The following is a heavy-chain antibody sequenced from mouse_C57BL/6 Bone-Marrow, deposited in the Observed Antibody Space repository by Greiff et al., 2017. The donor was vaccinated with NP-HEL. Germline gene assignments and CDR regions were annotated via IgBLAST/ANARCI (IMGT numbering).Heavy chain of an antibody. Sequence: EVQLVESGEGLVKPGGSLKLSCAASGFTFSSYAMSWVRQTPEKRLEWVAYISSGGDYIYYADTVKGRFTISRDNARNTLYLQMSSLKSEDTAMYYCTRDRGYGYDGEAFAYWGQGTLVTVSA. CDR2: ISSGGDYI. D-gene: IGHD2-2*01. CDR3: TRDRGYGYDGEAFAY. V-gene: IGHV5-9-1*02. J-gene: IGHJ3*01. CDR1: GFTFSSYA.